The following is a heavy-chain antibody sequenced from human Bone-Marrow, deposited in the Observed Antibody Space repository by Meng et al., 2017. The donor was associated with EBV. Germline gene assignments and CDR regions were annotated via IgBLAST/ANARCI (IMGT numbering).Heavy chain of an antibody. CDR2: IYYSGST. CDR1: GGSICSGSYD. Sequence: QPVASGPGMVNLAEPLSLTCQFPGGSICSGSYDWGLIRQPPGKGLEWIGSIYYSGSTSYNPSLKSRVTISVDTAKNQFSLKLSSVTASDTAVYYCARDYYGDYKTGYLDWFDPWGQGTLVTVSS. J-gene: IGHJ5*02. CDR3: ARDYYGDYKTGYLDWFDP. D-gene: IGHD4-17*01. V-gene: IGHV4-39*07.